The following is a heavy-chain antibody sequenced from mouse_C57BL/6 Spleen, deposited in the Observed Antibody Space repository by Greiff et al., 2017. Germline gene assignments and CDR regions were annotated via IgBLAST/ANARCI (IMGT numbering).Heavy chain of an antibody. CDR3: ARTGGYGRYDY. CDR1: GYTFTSYW. CDR2: IDPSDSYT. D-gene: IGHD2-2*01. V-gene: IGHV1-69*01. J-gene: IGHJ2*01. Sequence: QVQLQQPGAELVMPGASVKLSCKASGYTFTSYWMHWVKQRPGQGLEWIGEIDPSDSYTNYNQKFKGKSTLTVDKSSSTAYMQLSCLTSEDYAVDNCARTGGYGRYDYWGQGTTLTVSS.